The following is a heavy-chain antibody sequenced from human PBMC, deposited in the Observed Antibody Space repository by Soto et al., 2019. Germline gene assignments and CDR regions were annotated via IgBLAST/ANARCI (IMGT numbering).Heavy chain of an antibody. Sequence: PGEYLNISCKGAGYPITDYLIGWVRQLPGKGLEWLGRIDPSDSYTNYSPSFQGHVTISADKSISTAYLQWSSLKASDTAMYYCARHADIVVVPAAIHGMDVWGQGTKVTVSS. CDR3: ARHADIVVVPAAIHGMDV. CDR2: IDPSDSYT. J-gene: IGHJ6*02. D-gene: IGHD2-2*02. CDR1: GYPITDYL. V-gene: IGHV5-10-1*01.